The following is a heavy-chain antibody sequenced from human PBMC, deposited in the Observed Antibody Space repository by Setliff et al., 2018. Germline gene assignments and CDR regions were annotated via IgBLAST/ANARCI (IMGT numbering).Heavy chain of an antibody. J-gene: IGHJ6*02. CDR3: ARDSVTLAQLERRGGWHYYGMGV. V-gene: IGHV1-69*06. CDR1: GGAFSTYS. CDR2: ITPIFETA. D-gene: IGHD1-1*01. Sequence: EASVKVSCKASGGAFSTYSLSWVRQAPGQGLEWMGGITPIFETARYAEKFRDRVTITADKSTTTIHMELSSLISEDTAVYFCARDSVTLAQLERRGGWHYYGMGVWGQGTTVTVSS.